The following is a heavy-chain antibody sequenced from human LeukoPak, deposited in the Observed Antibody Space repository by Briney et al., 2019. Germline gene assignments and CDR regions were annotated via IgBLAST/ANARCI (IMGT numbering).Heavy chain of an antibody. CDR2: MKSKPEGGTT. V-gene: IGHV3-15*01. CDR1: GFTFVNAS. Sequence: TGGSLRLSCLTSGFTFVNASMSWVRQAPGKGLEWVGLMKSKPEGGTTFYAALVRGRFTISRDDSRNTLYLQMSSLTIGDTGVYYCTTGNPWGQGTLVTVSS. CDR3: TTGNP. J-gene: IGHJ5*02.